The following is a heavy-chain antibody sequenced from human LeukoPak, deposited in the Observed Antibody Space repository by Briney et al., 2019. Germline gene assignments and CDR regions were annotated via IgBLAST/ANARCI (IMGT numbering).Heavy chain of an antibody. Sequence: SQALSLTCTVSGGSISSGVYYWSWIRQHPGKGLERIGYIYYSGSTYYNPSLKSRVTISVDTSKNQFSLKLSSVTAADTAVYYCAREPYCGGDCYSGVFDWGQGTLVTVSS. CDR1: GGSISSGVYY. V-gene: IGHV4-31*03. CDR2: IYYSGST. CDR3: AREPYCGGDCYSGVFD. D-gene: IGHD2-21*02. J-gene: IGHJ4*02.